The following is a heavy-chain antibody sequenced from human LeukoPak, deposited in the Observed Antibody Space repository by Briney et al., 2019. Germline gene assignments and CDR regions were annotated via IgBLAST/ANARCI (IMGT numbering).Heavy chain of an antibody. CDR3: DNVGRFYRPLEY. J-gene: IGHJ4*02. V-gene: IGHV4-4*02. CDR1: GGPVSRTNW. D-gene: IGHD2-15*01. CDR2: VHLDGRT. Sequence: SETLSLTCDVSGGPVSRTNWRTWVRQPPGKGLEWIGEVHLDGRTNYNPSLKSRLIMPVDLPESHISLMLPSVTAAYTAVHDSDNVGRFYRPLEYSGPGTLVTVSS.